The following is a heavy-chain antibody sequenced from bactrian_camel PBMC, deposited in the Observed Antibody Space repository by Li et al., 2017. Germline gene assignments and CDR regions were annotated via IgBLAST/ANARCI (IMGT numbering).Heavy chain of an antibody. D-gene: IGHD1*01. J-gene: IGHJ6*01. CDR1: ENTYTGSRNC. Sequence: HVQLVESGGGSAQAGGSLTLSCTYSSENTYTGSRNCKAWFRQAPGKEREGTAEFSPNGRTRYHDSVKGRFTISQDNAKRTLYLQMSDLTPADSGIYYCAALPNVGLAHIAKMTIKQLRSDFGVWGQGTQVTVS. V-gene: IGHV3S53*01. CDR3: AALPNVGLAHIAKMTIKQLRSDFGV. CDR2: FSPNGRT.